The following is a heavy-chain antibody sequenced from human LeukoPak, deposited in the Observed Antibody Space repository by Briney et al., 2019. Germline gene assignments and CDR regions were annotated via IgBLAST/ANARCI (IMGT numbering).Heavy chain of an antibody. V-gene: IGHV3-7*01. Sequence: GGSLRLSCVVSGLTFSTYAMSWVRQAPGKGLEWVANIKQDGSEKYYVDSVKGRFTISRDNAKNSLYLQMNSLRAEDTAVYYCARDLSGRNYWGQGTLVTVSS. CDR2: IKQDGSEK. CDR1: GLTFSTYA. D-gene: IGHD3-10*01. J-gene: IGHJ4*02. CDR3: ARDLSGRNY.